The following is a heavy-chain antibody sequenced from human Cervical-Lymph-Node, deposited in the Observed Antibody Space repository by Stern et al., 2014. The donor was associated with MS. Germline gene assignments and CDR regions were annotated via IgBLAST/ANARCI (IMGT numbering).Heavy chain of an antibody. J-gene: IGHJ4*02. CDR1: GYTFSGYY. CDR3: ARDSPSWGWCFDY. CDR2: ISSSGSTI. Sequence: QVQLVESGGGVVKPGASLKLSCAASGYTFSGYYISWIRQAPGQGLEWVSYISSSGSTIYYADSVKGRCTISRANAKNSLYLQMNSLRAEDTAVYYCARDSPSWGWCFDYWGQGTLVTVSS. V-gene: IGHV3-11*01. D-gene: IGHD6-19*01.